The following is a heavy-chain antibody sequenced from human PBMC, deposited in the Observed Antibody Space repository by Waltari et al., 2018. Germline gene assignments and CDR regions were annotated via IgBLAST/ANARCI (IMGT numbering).Heavy chain of an antibody. Sequence: QVQLQESGPGLVKPSETLSLTCTVSGGSISSYYWSWIRQPPGKGLEWIGYIYYSGGTHYNPSPQGRVAISVDTSKNQFSLKLSSVTAADTAVYYCARETYYDVWSGYYTQDYYYYYGMDVWGQGTTVTVSS. V-gene: IGHV4-59*01. D-gene: IGHD3-3*01. J-gene: IGHJ6*02. CDR1: GGSISSYY. CDR3: ARETYYDVWSGYYTQDYYYYYGMDV. CDR2: IYYSGGT.